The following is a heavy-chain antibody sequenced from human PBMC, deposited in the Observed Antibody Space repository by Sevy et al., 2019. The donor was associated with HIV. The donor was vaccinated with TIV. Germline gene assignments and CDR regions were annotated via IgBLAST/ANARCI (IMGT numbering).Heavy chain of an antibody. CDR2: IGGSGDRT. D-gene: IGHD2-2*01. Sequence: GGSLRLSCAVSGFTFSDYAMSWVRQPPGGGLEWVSAIGGSGDRTFYADSVKGRFTISRDNSRSTLSLEMNDLRDDDTAFYYSARGPAYLYWGQGTLVTVSS. CDR1: GFTFSDYA. CDR3: ARGPAYLY. J-gene: IGHJ4*02. V-gene: IGHV3-23*01.